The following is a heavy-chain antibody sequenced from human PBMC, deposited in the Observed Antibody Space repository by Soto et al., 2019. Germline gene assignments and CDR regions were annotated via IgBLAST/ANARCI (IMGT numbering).Heavy chain of an antibody. CDR1: GFTFNNYW. Sequence: VPLVESGGGLVQPGGSLRLSCAASGFTFNNYWIHWVRQAPGKGLMWVSRINGDGTTTNYANSVRGRFAISRDNAENTVYLQMNSLRAEDTALYYCARGVRGHYGKDVWGQGTTVTVSS. CDR2: INGDGTTT. J-gene: IGHJ6*02. V-gene: IGHV3-74*01. D-gene: IGHD3-10*01. CDR3: ARGVRGHYGKDV.